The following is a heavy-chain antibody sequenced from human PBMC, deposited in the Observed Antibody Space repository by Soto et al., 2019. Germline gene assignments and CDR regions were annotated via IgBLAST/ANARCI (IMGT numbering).Heavy chain of an antibody. CDR1: GFTFSNYG. Sequence: GGSLRLSCAAAGFTFSNYGMRWVRQAPGKGLEWVAVIWYDGSNKYYADSVKGRFTISRDNSKNTLYLQMNSLRAEDTAVYYCARVLGAAMVGYYYYYGMDVWGQGTTVTVSS. CDR2: IWYDGSNK. J-gene: IGHJ6*02. D-gene: IGHD6-25*01. V-gene: IGHV3-33*01. CDR3: ARVLGAAMVGYYYYYGMDV.